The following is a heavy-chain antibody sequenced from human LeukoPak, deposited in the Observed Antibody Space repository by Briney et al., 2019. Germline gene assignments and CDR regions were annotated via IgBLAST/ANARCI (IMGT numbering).Heavy chain of an antibody. V-gene: IGHV1-69*13. CDR1: GGTLSSYA. J-gene: IGHJ6*02. CDR3: ARSMDPYYYYYGMDV. Sequence: SVKVSCKASGGTLSSYAISWVRQAPGQGLEWMGGIIPIFGTANYAQKFQGRVTITADESTSTAYMELSSLRSEDTAVYYCARSMDPYYYYYGMDVWGQGTTVTVSS. CDR2: IIPIFGTA. D-gene: IGHD2-8*01.